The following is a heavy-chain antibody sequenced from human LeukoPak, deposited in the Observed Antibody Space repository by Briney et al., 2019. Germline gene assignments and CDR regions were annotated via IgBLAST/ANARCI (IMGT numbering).Heavy chain of an antibody. CDR1: GFTFSDYY. CDR2: ISSSGSTI. J-gene: IGHJ3*02. V-gene: IGHV3-11*01. D-gene: IGHD6-13*01. Sequence: GGSLRLSCAASGFTFSDYYMSWIRQAPGKGLEWVSYISSSGSTIFYADSVKGRFTLSRDNAKNSLYLQMNSLRAEDTAVYYCARVGRSIAAAGFGAFDIWGQGTWVTVSS. CDR3: ARVGRSIAAAGFGAFDI.